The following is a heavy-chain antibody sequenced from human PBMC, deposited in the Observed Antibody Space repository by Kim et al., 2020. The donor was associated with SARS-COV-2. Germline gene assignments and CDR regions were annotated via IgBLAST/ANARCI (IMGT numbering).Heavy chain of an antibody. D-gene: IGHD6-13*01. J-gene: IGHJ4*02. CDR2: TAHDGSVQ. V-gene: IGHV3-30*18. Sequence: GGSLRLSCAASGFTFSSFGMQWVRQAPGKGLEWVAVTAHDGSVQYYADSVKGRFTIPRDNSKNTVYLQMNSLRGEDKALYHCAKEGSPTRSSWYDYWGQG. CDR1: GFTFSSFG. CDR3: AKEGSPTRSSWYDY.